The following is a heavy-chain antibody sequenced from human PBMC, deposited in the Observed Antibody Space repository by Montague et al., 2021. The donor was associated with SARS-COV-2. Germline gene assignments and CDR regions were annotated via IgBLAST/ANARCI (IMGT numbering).Heavy chain of an antibody. CDR1: GGSISSGTYY. CDR3: ARFIRYYGSGGPSIDY. V-gene: IGHV4-31*03. D-gene: IGHD3-10*01. J-gene: IGHJ4*02. CDR2: IYYSGST. Sequence: TLSLTCTVSGGSISSGTYYWSWIRQHPGKGLEWIGYIYYSGSTYYNPSLKSRVTISVDTSKNQFSLKLSSVTAADTAVYYCARFIRYYGSGGPSIDYWGQGTLVTVSS.